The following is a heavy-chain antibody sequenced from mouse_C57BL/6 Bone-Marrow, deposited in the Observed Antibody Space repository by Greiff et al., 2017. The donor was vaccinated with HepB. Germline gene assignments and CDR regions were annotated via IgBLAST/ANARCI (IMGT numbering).Heavy chain of an antibody. V-gene: IGHV1-22*01. CDR3: ARSLYYGNYADY. Sequence: VQLQQSGPELVKPGASVKMSCKASGYTFTDYNMHWVKQSHGKSLEWIGYINPNNGGTSYNQKFKGKATLTVNKSSSTAYMELRSLTSEDSAFYYCARSLYYGNYADYWGQGTTLTVSS. J-gene: IGHJ2*01. CDR2: INPNNGGT. CDR1: GYTFTDYN. D-gene: IGHD2-1*01.